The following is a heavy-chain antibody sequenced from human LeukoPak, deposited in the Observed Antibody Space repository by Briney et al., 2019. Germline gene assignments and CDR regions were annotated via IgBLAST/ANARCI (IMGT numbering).Heavy chain of an antibody. J-gene: IGHJ2*01. V-gene: IGHV4-59*12. CDR2: IYYTGST. D-gene: IGHD2-15*01. Sequence: SETLSLTCTVSGGSISSYYWSWIRQSPEKGLEWIGYIYYTGSTYYNPSLKSRVTISVDTSKNQFSLKLSSVTAADTAVYYCARNTSPDVIVVVVAPAADWYSDLWGRGTLVTVSS. CDR1: GGSISSYY. CDR3: ARNTSPDVIVVVVAPAADWYSDL.